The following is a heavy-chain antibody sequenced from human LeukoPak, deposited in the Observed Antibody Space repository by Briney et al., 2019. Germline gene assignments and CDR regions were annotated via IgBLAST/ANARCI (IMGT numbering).Heavy chain of an antibody. CDR3: ARGALHSYYYDSSGSMDV. CDR2: IYYGGNT. Sequence: SETLSLTCTVSGGSISSSSYYWGWIRQPPGKGLEWIGSIYYGGNTYYNPSLKSRVTISVDTSKNQFSLKLSSVTAADTAVYYCARGALHSYYYDSSGSMDVWGKGTTVTISS. D-gene: IGHD3-22*01. CDR1: GGSISSSSYY. J-gene: IGHJ6*03. V-gene: IGHV4-39*07.